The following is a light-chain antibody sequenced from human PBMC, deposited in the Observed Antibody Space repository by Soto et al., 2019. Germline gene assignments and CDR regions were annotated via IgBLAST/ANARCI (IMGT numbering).Light chain of an antibody. V-gene: IGKV1-5*03. J-gene: IGKJ1*01. CDR2: KAS. CDR3: QQYNSYWT. Sequence: DIQMTQSPSTLSGSVGDRVTITCRASQTISSWLAWYQQKPGKAPKLPIYKASTLKSGVPSRFSGSGSGTEFTLTISSLQPDDFATYYCQQYNSYWTFGQGTKVDIK. CDR1: QTISSW.